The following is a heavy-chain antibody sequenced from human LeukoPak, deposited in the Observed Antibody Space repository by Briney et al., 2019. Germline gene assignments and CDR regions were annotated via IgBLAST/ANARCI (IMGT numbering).Heavy chain of an antibody. V-gene: IGHV5-51*01. CDR3: ARRNILTASSWFDP. CDR2: IYPGDSDT. J-gene: IGHJ5*02. D-gene: IGHD3-9*01. Sequence: GESLKISCKGSGYSFTSYWIGWVRKMPGKGREWLGIIYPGDSDTRYSPSFQGQVTISADKSISTAYLQWSSLKASDTAMYYCARRNILTASSWFDPWGQGTLVTVSS. CDR1: GYSFTSYW.